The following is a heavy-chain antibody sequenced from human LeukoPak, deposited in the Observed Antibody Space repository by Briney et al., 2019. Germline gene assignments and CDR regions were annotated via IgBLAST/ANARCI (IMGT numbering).Heavy chain of an antibody. Sequence: GGSLRLSCAAPGFTFGVYAMPWVRQAPGKGLEWASLIRGDGRTTSYAGSVKGRFTISRDNSKNSLYLQMSSLRGEDTAMYYCAKDAVAGTWLHYWGQGTLVTVSS. D-gene: IGHD6-19*01. V-gene: IGHV3-43*02. CDR1: GFTFGVYA. CDR2: IRGDGRTT. J-gene: IGHJ4*02. CDR3: AKDAVAGTWLHY.